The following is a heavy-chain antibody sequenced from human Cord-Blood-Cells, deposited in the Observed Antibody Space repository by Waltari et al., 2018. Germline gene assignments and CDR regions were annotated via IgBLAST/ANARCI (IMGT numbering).Heavy chain of an antibody. V-gene: IGHV1-2*04. CDR2: INPDGVGT. CDR1: GYTFTGYY. J-gene: IGHJ4*02. D-gene: IGHD7-27*01. CDR3: ARSLTGNRYYFDY. Sequence: QVQLVQSGAEVKKPGASVKVSCKASGYTFTGYYMHWVRQAPGQGLEWVGWINPDGVGTNDAQKLQGWVTRTRDTSISTAYMELSRLRSDDTAVYYCARSLTGNRYYFDYWGQGTLVTVSS.